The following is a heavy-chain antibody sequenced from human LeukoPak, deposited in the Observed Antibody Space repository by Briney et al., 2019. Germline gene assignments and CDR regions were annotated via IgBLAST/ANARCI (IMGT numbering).Heavy chain of an antibody. Sequence: PGGSLRLSCAASGFTFSSYCTHWVRHAPGKGLVWVSRINSDGSSTSYADSVKGRFTISRDNAKNTLYLQMNSLRVEDTALYHCARKGLGGELGGFDSWGQGTLVTVSS. V-gene: IGHV3-74*01. J-gene: IGHJ4*02. D-gene: IGHD1-7*01. CDR2: INSDGSST. CDR3: ARKGLGGELGGFDS. CDR1: GFTFSSYC.